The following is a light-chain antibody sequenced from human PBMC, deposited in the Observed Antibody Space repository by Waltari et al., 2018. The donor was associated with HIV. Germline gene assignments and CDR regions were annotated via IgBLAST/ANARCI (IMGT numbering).Light chain of an antibody. Sequence: EIVLTQSPVTLSLSPGERATLSCRASQGISDFLGWYQQKPGQAPRLVTYDGSIRAPCIPARFRGNGSGTDFTLTINRLEPEDFAVYYCQQRSQWPLTFGQGTRLDI. CDR1: QGISDF. J-gene: IGKJ2*01. V-gene: IGKV3-11*01. CDR2: DGS. CDR3: QQRSQWPLT.